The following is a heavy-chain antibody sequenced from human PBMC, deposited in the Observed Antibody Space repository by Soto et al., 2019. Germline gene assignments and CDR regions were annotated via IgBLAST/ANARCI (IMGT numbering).Heavy chain of an antibody. V-gene: IGHV6-1*01. CDR3: ATSYSAYDADKN. J-gene: IGHJ4*02. CDR2: TYYRSKWYN. CDR1: GDSVSSNSAA. Sequence: SQTLSLTCAISGDSVSSNSAAWNWIRQSPSRGLEWLGRTYYRSKWYNDYAVSVKSRITINPDTSKNQFSLKLSSVTAADTAMYYCATSYSAYDADKNWGQGTLVTVSS. D-gene: IGHD5-12*01.